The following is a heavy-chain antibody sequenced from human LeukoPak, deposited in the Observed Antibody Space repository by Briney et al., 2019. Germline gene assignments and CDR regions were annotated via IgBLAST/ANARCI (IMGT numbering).Heavy chain of an antibody. D-gene: IGHD3-16*02. J-gene: IGHJ6*03. V-gene: IGHV4-59*01. Sequence: SETLSLTCTVSGGSISSSYWSWIRQPPGKGLEWIGYIYYSGSTNYNPSLKSRVTISVDTSKNQFSLKLSSVTAADTAVYYCARGDYDYVWGSYRYVDYYYYMDVWGKGTTVTVSS. CDR1: GGSISSSY. CDR3: ARGDYDYVWGSYRYVDYYYYMDV. CDR2: IYYSGST.